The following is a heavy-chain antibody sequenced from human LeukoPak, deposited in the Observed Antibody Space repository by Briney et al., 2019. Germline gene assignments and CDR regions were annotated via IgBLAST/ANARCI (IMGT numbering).Heavy chain of an antibody. J-gene: IGHJ4*02. D-gene: IGHD6-13*01. CDR1: GFTFSGYA. CDR2: ITAGGDST. Sequence: HPGGSLRLSCAASGFTFSGYAMSWVRLAPGEGLEWVSAITAGGDSTYYAESMKGRFTISRDNLKNMVFLQMSTLRAEDTAIYYCAKSHASIWNVYDYWGQGTLVTVSS. V-gene: IGHV3-23*01. CDR3: AKSHASIWNVYDY.